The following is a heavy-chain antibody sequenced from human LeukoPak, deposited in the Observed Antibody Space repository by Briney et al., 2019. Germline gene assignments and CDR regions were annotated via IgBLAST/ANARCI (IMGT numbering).Heavy chain of an antibody. CDR2: ISGSSSAI. V-gene: IGHV3-48*01. D-gene: IGHD3-9*01. J-gene: IGHJ5*01. Sequence: GGSLRLSCAASGFTVSSNYMSWVRQAPGKGLEWVSYISGSSSAIYYADSVKGRFTISRDTAKNSLYLQMNGLRAEDTAVYYCAKDLLAYYEILTGESTAVVSLGTWGQGTLVSVST. CDR3: AKDLLAYYEILTGESTAVVSLGT. CDR1: GFTVSSNY.